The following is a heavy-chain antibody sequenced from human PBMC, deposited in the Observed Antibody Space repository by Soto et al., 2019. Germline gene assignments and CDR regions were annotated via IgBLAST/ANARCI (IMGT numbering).Heavy chain of an antibody. CDR1: GDSISSSAYH. Sequence: QLQESGPGLVKPSETLSLTCTVAGDSISSSAYHWGWVRQPPGKGLEWIGSIYKSGNTYYNPSHKSRATISMDTSKNQFSLRLITVTAADTAVYPCARHLGPTGPTNWGQGTLLTVAS. V-gene: IGHV4-39*01. CDR3: ARHLGPTGPTN. CDR2: IYKSGNT. J-gene: IGHJ4*02.